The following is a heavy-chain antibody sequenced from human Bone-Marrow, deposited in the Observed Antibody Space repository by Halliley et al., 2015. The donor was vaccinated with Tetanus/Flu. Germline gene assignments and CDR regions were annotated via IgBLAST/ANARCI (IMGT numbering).Heavy chain of an antibody. D-gene: IGHD3-10*01. Sequence: DGRQIYYVDSVKGRFTISRDNGDNSLYLQMHSLRPEDTAVYFCSRALETSGWFGVTFWGQGTLVTVSS. CDR2: DGRQI. J-gene: IGHJ4*02. CDR3: SRALETSGWFGVTF. V-gene: IGHV3-7*03.